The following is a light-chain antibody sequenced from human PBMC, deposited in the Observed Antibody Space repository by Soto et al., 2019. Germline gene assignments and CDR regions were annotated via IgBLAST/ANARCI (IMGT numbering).Light chain of an antibody. Sequence: EIVLTPSPGTLSLSPVERATLSCRASQSVSSNLAWYQQKPGQAPRLLIYGASTRATGIPARFSGSGSGTDFTLTISSLEPEDFAVYYCQQRSDWPWTFGQGTKVDIK. CDR2: GAS. CDR1: QSVSSN. CDR3: QQRSDWPWT. V-gene: IGKV3-11*01. J-gene: IGKJ1*01.